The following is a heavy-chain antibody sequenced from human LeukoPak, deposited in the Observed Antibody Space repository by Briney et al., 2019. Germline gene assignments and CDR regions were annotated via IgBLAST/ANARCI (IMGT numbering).Heavy chain of an antibody. Sequence: GGSLRLSCAASGFTFSSYAMSCVRQAPGKGLEWVSAISGSGGSTYYADSVKGRFTISRDNSKNTLYLQMNSLRAEDTAVYYCANLRSSGWYFDYWGQGTLVTVSS. V-gene: IGHV3-23*01. CDR1: GFTFSSYA. CDR3: ANLRSSGWYFDY. CDR2: ISGSGGST. D-gene: IGHD6-19*01. J-gene: IGHJ4*02.